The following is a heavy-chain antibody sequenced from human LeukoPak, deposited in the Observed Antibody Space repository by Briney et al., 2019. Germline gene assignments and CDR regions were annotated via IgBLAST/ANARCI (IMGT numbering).Heavy chain of an antibody. CDR3: ASPSGWFVH. J-gene: IGHJ5*02. Sequence: PGGSLRLSCAASGFTFSNYAIHWVRQAPDKGLEWVSVIWSGGASYYAESVKGRFTVSKDSSKNTLYLQMNSLRAEDTAVYYCASPSGWFVHWGQGSLVTVSS. D-gene: IGHD2-15*01. CDR2: IWSGGAS. CDR1: GFTFSNYA. V-gene: IGHV3-NL1*01.